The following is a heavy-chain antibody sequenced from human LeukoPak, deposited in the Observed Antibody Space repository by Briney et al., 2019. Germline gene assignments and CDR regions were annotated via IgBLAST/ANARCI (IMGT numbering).Heavy chain of an antibody. D-gene: IGHD5-24*01. J-gene: IGHJ6*03. CDR1: GGSISSYY. Sequence: SETLSLTCTVSGGSISSYYWSWIRQPPGKGLEWIGYIYYSGSTNYNPSLKSRVTISVDTSKNQFSLKLSSVTAADTAVYYCARGIGDGYNDGRYYYYYMDVWGKGTTVTISS. CDR2: IYYSGST. CDR3: ARGIGDGYNDGRYYYYYMDV. V-gene: IGHV4-59*01.